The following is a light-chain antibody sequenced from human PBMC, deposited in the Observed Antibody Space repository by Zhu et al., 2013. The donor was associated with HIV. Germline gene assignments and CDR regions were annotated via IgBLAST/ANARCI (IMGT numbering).Light chain of an antibody. J-gene: IGLJ2*01. CDR1: SSNIGAGYD. CDR2: SHK. CDR3: SSYTSSGTVV. Sequence: QSVLTQPPSVFGAPGQRVTISCTGSSSNIGAGYDVHWYQQLPGTAPKLLIYSHKQRPSGVPDRLSVSQSGTSASLAISGLQAEDEADYYCSSYTSSGTVVFGGGTKLTVL. V-gene: IGLV1-40*01.